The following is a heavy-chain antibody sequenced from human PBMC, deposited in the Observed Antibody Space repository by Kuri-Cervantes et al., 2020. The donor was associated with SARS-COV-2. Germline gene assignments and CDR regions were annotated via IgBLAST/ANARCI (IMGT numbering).Heavy chain of an antibody. V-gene: IGHV7-4-1*02. CDR3: ARGAGISDY. D-gene: IGHD1-1*01. CDR2: INPNTGNP. CDR1: GYTFTSNA. J-gene: IGHJ4*02. Sequence: ASVKVSCKASGYTFTSNAMNWVRQAPGQGLEWMGWINPNTGNPTYAQGFTGRFVFSWDTSVSTAYLRISSLKAEDTAVYYCARGAGISDYWGQGTLVTVSS.